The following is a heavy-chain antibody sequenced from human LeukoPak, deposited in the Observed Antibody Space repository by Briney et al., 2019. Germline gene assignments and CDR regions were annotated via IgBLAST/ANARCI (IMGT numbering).Heavy chain of an antibody. CDR1: GGSISSSSYY. V-gene: IGHV4-39*07. J-gene: IGHJ4*02. D-gene: IGHD2-2*01. CDR3: AKGAFYCSSTSCYGTRLYYFDY. Sequence: SETLSLTCTVSGGSISSSSYYWGWIRQPPGKGLEWIGEINHSGSTNYNPSLKSPVTISVDTSKNQFSLKLSSVTAADTAVYYCAKGAFYCSSTSCYGTRLYYFDYWGQGTLVTVSS. CDR2: INHSGST.